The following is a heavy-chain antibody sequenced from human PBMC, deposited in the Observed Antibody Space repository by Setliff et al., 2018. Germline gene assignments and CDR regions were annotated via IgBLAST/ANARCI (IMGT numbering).Heavy chain of an antibody. V-gene: IGHV4-59*12. D-gene: IGHD7-27*01. CDR3: GVLGTDVFDY. Sequence: SETLSLTCTVSGGSISSYYWSWIRQPPGKGLEWIGYIYYSGSTNYNPSLKSRFTISRDNSKNTLYLQMNSLRAEDTAVYYCGVLGTDVFDYWGQGTLVTVSS. J-gene: IGHJ4*02. CDR1: GGSISSYY. CDR2: IYYSGST.